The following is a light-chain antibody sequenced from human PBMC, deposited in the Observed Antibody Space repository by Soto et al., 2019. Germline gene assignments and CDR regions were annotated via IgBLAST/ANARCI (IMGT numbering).Light chain of an antibody. Sequence: QSVLTQPPSVSAAPGQKVTISCSGSSSNIGNNYVSWYQQLPGTAPKLLIYDDYKRPSGIPDRFSGSKSGTSATLGITGLQTGDEADYYCGTRDRSLSVVLFGGGTQLTVL. J-gene: IGLJ2*01. CDR2: DDY. V-gene: IGLV1-51*01. CDR1: SSNIGNNY. CDR3: GTRDRSLSVVL.